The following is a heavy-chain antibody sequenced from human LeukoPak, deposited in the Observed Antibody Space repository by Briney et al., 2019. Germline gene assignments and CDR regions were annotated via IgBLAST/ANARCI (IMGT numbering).Heavy chain of an antibody. CDR3: ARHRARRSWSPPGY. V-gene: IGHV4-39*01. CDR1: GGSTSSSSYY. J-gene: IGHJ1*01. D-gene: IGHD6-13*01. CDR2: IYYSGST. Sequence: PSETLSLTCTVSGGSTSSSSYYWGWIRQPPGKGLEWIGTIYYSGSTYYNPSLKSRVTTSVDTSKNQFSLKLSSVTAADTAVYYCARHRARRSWSPPGYWGEGTLHSVSS.